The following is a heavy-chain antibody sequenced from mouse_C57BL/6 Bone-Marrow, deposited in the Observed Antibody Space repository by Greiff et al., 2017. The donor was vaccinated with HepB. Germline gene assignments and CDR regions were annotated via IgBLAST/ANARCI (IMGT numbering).Heavy chain of an antibody. J-gene: IGHJ2*01. CDR1: GFTFSSYA. Sequence: DVKLQESGGGLVKPGGSLKLSCAASGFTFSSYAMSWVRQTPEKRLEWVATISDGGSYTYYPDNVKGRFTISRDNAKNNLYLQMSHLKSEDTAMYYCAREGSSGYVRGPFDYWGQGTTLTVSS. D-gene: IGHD3-2*02. CDR2: ISDGGSYT. V-gene: IGHV5-4*01. CDR3: AREGSSGYVRGPFDY.